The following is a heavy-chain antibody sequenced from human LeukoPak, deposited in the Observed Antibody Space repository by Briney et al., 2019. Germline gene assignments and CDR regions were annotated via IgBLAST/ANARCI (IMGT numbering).Heavy chain of an antibody. V-gene: IGHV3-21*01. D-gene: IGHD6-13*01. J-gene: IGHJ4*02. CDR3: ARELGMYSSSYFDY. Sequence: GGSLRLSCAASGFTFSSYSMNWVRQAPGKGLEWVSSISSSSSYIYYADSVKGRFTISRDNAKNSLYLQMNSLRAEDTAVYYCARELGMYSSSYFDYWGQGTLVTVSS. CDR2: ISSSSSYI. CDR1: GFTFSSYS.